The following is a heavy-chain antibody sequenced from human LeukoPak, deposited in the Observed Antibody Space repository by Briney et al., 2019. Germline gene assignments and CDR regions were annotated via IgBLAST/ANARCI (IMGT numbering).Heavy chain of an antibody. J-gene: IGHJ5*02. CDR1: GGSISSYY. V-gene: IGHV4-4*07. CDR3: AGEYCSGGSCFINWFDP. Sequence: SGTLSLTCTVSGGSISSYYWSWIQQPSGKGLEWIGRIYTSGSTNYNPSLKSRVTISVDKSKNQFSLKLSSVTAADTAVYYCAGEYCSGGSCFINWFDPWGQGTLVTFSS. CDR2: IYTSGST. D-gene: IGHD2-15*01.